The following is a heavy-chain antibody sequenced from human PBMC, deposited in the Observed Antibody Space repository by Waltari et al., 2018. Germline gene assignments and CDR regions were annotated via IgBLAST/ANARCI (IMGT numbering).Heavy chain of an antibody. Sequence: EVQLLESGGGLVQPGGSLRLSCAASGFPFSSYAMSWVRQAPGKGLEWVSGISWNSGSIGYADSVKGRFTISRDNAKNSLYLQMNSLRAEDTALYYCAKGYSGSSRGAFDIWGQGTMVTVSS. V-gene: IGHV3-9*01. CDR3: AKGYSGSSRGAFDI. J-gene: IGHJ3*02. CDR2: ISWNSGSI. D-gene: IGHD1-26*01. CDR1: GFPFSSYA.